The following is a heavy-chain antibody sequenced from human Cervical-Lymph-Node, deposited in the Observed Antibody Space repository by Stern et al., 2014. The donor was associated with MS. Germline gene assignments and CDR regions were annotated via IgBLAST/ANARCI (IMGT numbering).Heavy chain of an antibody. CDR2: IDLTDDT. CDR3: ARMVGATGYYYDVDV. V-gene: IGHV2-70*01. Sequence: SGPAVVKPTQTLTLTCTFSGFSLSSDGMCVTWIREPPGKALEWLALIDLTDDTYIYTSLKTRLTISKGTSKNQVVLTMTNVDPMDTATYYCARMVGATGYYYDVDVWGQGTTVTVSS. CDR1: GFSLSSDGMC. J-gene: IGHJ6*02. D-gene: IGHD1-26*01.